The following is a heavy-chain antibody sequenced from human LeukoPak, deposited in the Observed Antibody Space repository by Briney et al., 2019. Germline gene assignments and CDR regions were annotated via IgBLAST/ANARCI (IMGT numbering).Heavy chain of an antibody. CDR1: GFTFSNYA. V-gene: IGHV3-23*01. CDR2: LIGSSGAT. Sequence: GGSLRLSCAASGFTFSNYAMNWVRQAPGKGLEWVAVLIGSSGATDYADSVKGRFTISRDNSKNTLFLQMNSLRAEDTAIYYCAKGAYDYIEIAYFDYWGQEALVTVSS. D-gene: IGHD5-12*01. J-gene: IGHJ4*02. CDR3: AKGAYDYIEIAYFDY.